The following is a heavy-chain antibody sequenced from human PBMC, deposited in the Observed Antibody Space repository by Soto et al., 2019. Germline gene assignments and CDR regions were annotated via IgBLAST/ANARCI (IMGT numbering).Heavy chain of an antibody. CDR2: IYHSGST. Sequence: SETLSLTCAVSGGSISSGGYSWGWIRQPPGKGLEWIGYIYHSGSTYYNPSLKSRVTISVDRSKNQFSLKLSSVTAADTAVYYCARDRAGDNYYGMDVWGQGTTVTVSS. CDR3: ARDRAGDNYYGMDV. J-gene: IGHJ6*02. V-gene: IGHV4-30-2*01. CDR1: GGSISSGGYS. D-gene: IGHD2-15*01.